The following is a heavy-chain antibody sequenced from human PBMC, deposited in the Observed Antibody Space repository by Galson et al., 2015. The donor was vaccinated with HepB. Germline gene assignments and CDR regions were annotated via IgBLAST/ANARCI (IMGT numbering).Heavy chain of an antibody. J-gene: IGHJ5*02. CDR1: GFTFSSYA. V-gene: IGHV3-53*05. Sequence: SLRLSCAASGFTFSSYAMSWVRQAPGKGLEWVSVIYSGGSTYYADSVKGRFTISRDNSKNTLYLQMNSLRSEDTAVYYCARAPAYSYSSGWYGRAEWFDPWGQGTLVTVSS. CDR3: ARAPAYSYSSGWYGRAEWFDP. D-gene: IGHD6-19*01. CDR2: IYSGGST.